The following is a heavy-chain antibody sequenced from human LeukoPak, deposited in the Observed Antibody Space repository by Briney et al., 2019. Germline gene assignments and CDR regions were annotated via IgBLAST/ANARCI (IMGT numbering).Heavy chain of an antibody. D-gene: IGHD1-26*01. CDR2: ISSSSSYI. J-gene: IGHJ6*02. V-gene: IGHV3-21*01. CDR3: AREVGATTLGVYYYYGMDV. CDR1: GFTFSSYS. Sequence: PGGSLRLSCAASGFTFSSYSMNWVRQAPGKGLEWVSSISSSSSYIYYADSVKGRFTISRDNAKNSLYLQMNSLRAEDTAVYHCAREVGATTLGVYYYYGMDVWGQGTTVTVSS.